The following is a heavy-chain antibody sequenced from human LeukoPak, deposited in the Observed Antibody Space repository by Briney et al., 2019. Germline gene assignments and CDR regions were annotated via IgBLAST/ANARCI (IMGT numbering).Heavy chain of an antibody. V-gene: IGHV3-7*01. D-gene: IGHD6-13*01. Sequence: GGSLRLSCAASGFTFSSYWMSWVRQAPGKGLEWVANIKRDGSEKYYVDSVKGRFTISRDNAKNSLYLQMNSLRTEDTAVYYCARGRGSWYGVYFDYWGQGTLVTVSS. CDR1: GFTFSSYW. J-gene: IGHJ4*02. CDR2: IKRDGSEK. CDR3: ARGRGSWYGVYFDY.